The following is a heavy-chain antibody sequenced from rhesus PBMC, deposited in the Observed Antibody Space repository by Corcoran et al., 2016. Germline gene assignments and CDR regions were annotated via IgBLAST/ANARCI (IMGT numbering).Heavy chain of an antibody. V-gene: IGHV4-73*01. D-gene: IGHD3-22*01. CDR2: IDGTSGRS. CDR1: GGSITGYY. J-gene: IGHJ4*01. Sequence: QVNLQQWGEGLMKSSATLALTCAVYGGSITGYYWGWIRQAPGKGLEWIGDIDGTSGRSKYSPSVKIRVTISKDSSKKQFSLKLTSVTAADTAVYYCVRDPHDSDSFVDLDSWGQGILVTVSS. CDR3: VRDPHDSDSFVDLDS.